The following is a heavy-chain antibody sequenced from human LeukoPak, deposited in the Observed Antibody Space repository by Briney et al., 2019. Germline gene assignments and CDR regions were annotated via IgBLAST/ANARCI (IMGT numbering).Heavy chain of an antibody. V-gene: IGHV4-59*08. Sequence: SETLSLTCTVSGGSISSYYWSWIRQPPGKELEWIGYIYYSGSTNYNPSLKSRVTISVDTSKNQFSLKLSSVTAADTAVYYCARHVLRYFDWLPYDAFDIWGQGTMVTVSS. D-gene: IGHD3-9*01. CDR1: GGSISSYY. CDR2: IYYSGST. J-gene: IGHJ3*02. CDR3: ARHVLRYFDWLPYDAFDI.